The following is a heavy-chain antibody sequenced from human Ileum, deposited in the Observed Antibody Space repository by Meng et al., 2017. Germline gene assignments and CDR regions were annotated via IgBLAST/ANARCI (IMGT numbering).Heavy chain of an antibody. CDR3: ARGLEYYDSRGHLGRYFDS. CDR1: GFTVSYNY. CDR2: ISSGGSA. D-gene: IGHD3-22*01. V-gene: IGHV3-66*01. J-gene: IGHJ4*02. Sequence: EVHLVESGGNLVQPGVSLRLSCAASGFTVSYNYMNWVRQAPGKGLEWVSVISSGGSASYADSVKGRFTISRDISKNTLYLQMNSLRAEDTAVYYCARGLEYYDSRGHLGRYFDSWGQGTLVTVSS.